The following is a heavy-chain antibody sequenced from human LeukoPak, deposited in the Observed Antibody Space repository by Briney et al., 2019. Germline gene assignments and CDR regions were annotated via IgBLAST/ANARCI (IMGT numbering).Heavy chain of an antibody. CDR2: INSQGSST. CDR3: ARGSKDYCSSTSCSPRWFDP. Sequence: PGGSLRLSCAASGFTLSSYWMHWVRQAPGKGLVWVSRINSQGSSTSYADSVKGRFTTSRDNARNSLYLQMNSLRAEDTAVYYCARGSKDYCSSTSCSPRWFDPWGQGTLVTVSS. J-gene: IGHJ5*02. D-gene: IGHD2-2*01. CDR1: GFTLSSYW. V-gene: IGHV3-74*01.